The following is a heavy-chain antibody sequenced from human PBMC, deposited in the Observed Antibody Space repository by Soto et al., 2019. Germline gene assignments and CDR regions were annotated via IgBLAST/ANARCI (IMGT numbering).Heavy chain of an antibody. CDR3: ERDDYDSGGYYFSY. V-gene: IGHV3-30-3*01. Sequence: QVQLVESGGGVVQPGRSLRLSCTASGFTFSSYSMHWVRQAPGKGLEWVAVVSYDGDNKYYAVAVEGRFTISRDNSTNALFMKMNSLTAEDTAIYYCERDDYDSGGYYFSYWGQGTLVTVSS. J-gene: IGHJ4*02. CDR1: GFTFSSYS. CDR2: VSYDGDNK. D-gene: IGHD3-22*01.